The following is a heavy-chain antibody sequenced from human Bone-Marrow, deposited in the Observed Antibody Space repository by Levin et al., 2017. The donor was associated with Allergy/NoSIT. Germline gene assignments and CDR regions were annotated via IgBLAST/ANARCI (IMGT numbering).Heavy chain of an antibody. V-gene: IGHV3-7*01. Sequence: GGSLRLSCAASGFSFNTYWMAWVRQATGKGPEWVANIKQDSSDKGYADSVKGRFTISRDNAKNSLYLQMNSLRAEDTAVYYCVRDADGALDFWGQGTLVTVSS. CDR2: IKQDSSDK. J-gene: IGHJ4*02. D-gene: IGHD4/OR15-4a*01. CDR1: GFSFNTYW. CDR3: VRDADGALDF.